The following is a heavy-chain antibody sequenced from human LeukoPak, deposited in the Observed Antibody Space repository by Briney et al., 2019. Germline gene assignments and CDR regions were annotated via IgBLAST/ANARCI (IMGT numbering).Heavy chain of an antibody. CDR1: GFTFSSFA. CDR3: ARGLHYDFWSGNAFDI. Sequence: GGSLRLSCAASGFTFSSFAVHWVRQAPGKGLEWVAVMSYGESNRYYADSMKGRFTISRDNSKNTLYLQMNSLRAGDTAVYYCARGLHYDFWSGNAFDIWGQGTMVTVSS. CDR2: MSYGESNR. V-gene: IGHV3-30-3*01. D-gene: IGHD3-3*01. J-gene: IGHJ3*02.